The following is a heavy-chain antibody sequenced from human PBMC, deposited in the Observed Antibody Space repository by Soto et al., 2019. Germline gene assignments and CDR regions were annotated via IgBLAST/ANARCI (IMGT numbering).Heavy chain of an antibody. D-gene: IGHD3-10*01. J-gene: IGHJ1*01. CDR1: GFTLSTYW. CDR3: ARDETYYFGSGPV. V-gene: IGHV3-7*01. Sequence: EVHLVASGGALVQPGGSLTLSCVGSGFTLSTYWLAWVRQAPGKGLEWVASINEDGSEKYYVDSVKGRFTISRDNAKNSLFLQMNSLRVEDTAVYYCARDETYYFGSGPVGGQGTLVTVSS. CDR2: INEDGSEK.